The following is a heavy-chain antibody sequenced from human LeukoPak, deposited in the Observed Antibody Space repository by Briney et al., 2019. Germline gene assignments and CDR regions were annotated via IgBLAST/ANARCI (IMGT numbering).Heavy chain of an antibody. Sequence: TSETLSLTCTVSGYSISSDYYWGWIRQPPGKGLEWIGNIFHNGNTYYNPSLKSRVTMSIDTSKKQFSLKLRTATAADTAVYYCARDTEVVPPGWFDPWGQGTLVTVPS. CDR3: ARDTEVVPPGWFDP. V-gene: IGHV4-38-2*02. D-gene: IGHD4-23*01. CDR1: GYSISSDYY. J-gene: IGHJ5*02. CDR2: IFHNGNT.